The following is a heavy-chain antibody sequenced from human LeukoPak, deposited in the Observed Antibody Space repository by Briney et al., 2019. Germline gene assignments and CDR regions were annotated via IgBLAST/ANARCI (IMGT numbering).Heavy chain of an antibody. V-gene: IGHV3-53*01. Sequence: GGSLRLSCAASGFTFTSYWMSWVRQAPGKGLEWVSVIYSGGSTYYADSVKGRFTISRDNSKNTLYLQMNSLRAEDTAVYYCARLGLGTFDIWGQGTMVTVSS. CDR3: ARLGLGTFDI. J-gene: IGHJ3*02. D-gene: IGHD3-16*01. CDR1: GFTFTSYW. CDR2: IYSGGST.